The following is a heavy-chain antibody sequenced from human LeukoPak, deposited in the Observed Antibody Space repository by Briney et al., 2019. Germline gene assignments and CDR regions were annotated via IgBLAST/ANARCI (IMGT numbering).Heavy chain of an antibody. CDR3: ARRQDDSSLGY. V-gene: IGHV3-53*01. Sequence: GGSLRLSCAASGFSVSTNYMSWVHQAPGKGLEWVSVIYSSGSTDYADSVKGRFTISRDTSENTVYLQMNSLRADDTAVYYCARRQDDSSLGYWGQGTLVTVSS. CDR1: GFSVSTNY. J-gene: IGHJ4*02. CDR2: IYSSGST. D-gene: IGHD3-9*01.